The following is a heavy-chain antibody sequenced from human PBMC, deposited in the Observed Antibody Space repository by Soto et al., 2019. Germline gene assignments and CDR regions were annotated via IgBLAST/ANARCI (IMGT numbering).Heavy chain of an antibody. CDR2: ISYDGSNK. Sequence: QVQLVESGGGVVQPGRSLRLSCAASGFTFSSYGMHWVRQAPGKGLEWVAVISYDGSNKYYADSVKGRFTISRDNSKNTQYLQMNSLRAEDTAVYYCAKDRYGGNADWYFDLWGRGTLVTVSS. CDR3: AKDRYGGNADWYFDL. V-gene: IGHV3-30*18. CDR1: GFTFSSYG. D-gene: IGHD4-17*01. J-gene: IGHJ2*01.